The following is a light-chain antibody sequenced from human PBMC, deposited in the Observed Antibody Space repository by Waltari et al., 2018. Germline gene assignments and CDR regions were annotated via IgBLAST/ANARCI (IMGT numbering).Light chain of an antibody. Sequence: EIVLTQSPATLSLSPGERATLSCRASQSISTYLAWYQQRPGQAPRLLIYDASNRASGIPARFSGSGSGTDFTLTISSLEPEDFAVYYCQQRSDWPLAFGGGNKVEI. CDR3: QQRSDWPLA. J-gene: IGKJ4*01. CDR1: QSISTY. CDR2: DAS. V-gene: IGKV3-11*01.